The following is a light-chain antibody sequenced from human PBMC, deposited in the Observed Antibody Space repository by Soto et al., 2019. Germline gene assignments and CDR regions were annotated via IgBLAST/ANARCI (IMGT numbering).Light chain of an antibody. V-gene: IGLV1-47*01. Sequence: QSVLTQPPSASGTPGQRVTISCYGGNYNIGNRPVHWFQQLPGTAPKLLIYKDLQRPSGVPDRFSGSKSGTSASLAISGLRSDDEADYYCLTWDDSLRGWGFGGGTKLTVL. CDR3: LTWDDSLRGWG. J-gene: IGLJ3*02. CDR2: KDL. CDR1: NYNIGNRP.